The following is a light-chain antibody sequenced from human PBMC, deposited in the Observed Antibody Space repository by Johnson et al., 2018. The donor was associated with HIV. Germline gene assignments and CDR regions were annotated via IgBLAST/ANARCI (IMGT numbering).Light chain of an antibody. Sequence: HSVLTQPPSVSAAPGQKVTISCSGSSSNIGNNYVSWYQQLPGTAPKLLIYDNNERPSGIPDRFSGSKSGTSATLGITGLRTEDAADYYCGAWDTSLSAGGVFGTGTKVTVL. CDR2: DNN. CDR3: GAWDTSLSAGGV. V-gene: IGLV1-51*01. J-gene: IGLJ1*01. CDR1: SSNIGNNY.